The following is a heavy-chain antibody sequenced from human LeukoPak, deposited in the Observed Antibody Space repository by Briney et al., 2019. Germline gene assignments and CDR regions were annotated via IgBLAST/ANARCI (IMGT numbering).Heavy chain of an antibody. Sequence: PSETLSLTCIVSGGSISSSSYYWGWIRQPPGKGLEWIGNIYSGSSYYNPSLKGRVTISVDTSKNQFSLKLSPVTAADTAVYYCARAGCSGGSCYESRGAFDIWGQGTMVTVSS. CDR1: GGSISSSSYY. J-gene: IGHJ3*02. CDR3: ARAGCSGGSCYESRGAFDI. CDR2: IYSGSS. V-gene: IGHV4-39*07. D-gene: IGHD2-15*01.